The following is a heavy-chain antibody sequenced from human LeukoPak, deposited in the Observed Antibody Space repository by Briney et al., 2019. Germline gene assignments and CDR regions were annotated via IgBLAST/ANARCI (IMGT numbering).Heavy chain of an antibody. V-gene: IGHV3-7*01. CDR2: IRRDGSEK. CDR1: GFSFSGYW. CDR3: ARPTYYDFWSGPYYFDY. J-gene: IGHJ4*02. D-gene: IGHD3-3*01. Sequence: GGSLRLSCAASGFSFSGYWMSWVSQAPGKGLEWVANIRRDGSEKYYVDSVKGRFTISRGNSKNTLYLQMNSLRAEDTAVYYCARPTYYDFWSGPYYFDYWGQGTLVTVSS.